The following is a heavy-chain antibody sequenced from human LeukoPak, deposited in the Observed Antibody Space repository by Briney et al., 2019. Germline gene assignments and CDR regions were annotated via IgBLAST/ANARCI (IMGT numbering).Heavy chain of an antibody. J-gene: IGHJ3*02. CDR2: ITSDGSST. CDR1: GFTFSNYW. CDR3: ARDYAVGESFDI. Sequence: GGSLRLSCAASGFTFSNYWMHWVRQAPGEGLVWVSRITSDGSSTSHADSVKGRFNIYRDIAKNTLYLQMNSMRAEDTAVYYCARDYAVGESFDIWGQGTLVTVSS. D-gene: IGHD3-16*01. V-gene: IGHV3-74*01.